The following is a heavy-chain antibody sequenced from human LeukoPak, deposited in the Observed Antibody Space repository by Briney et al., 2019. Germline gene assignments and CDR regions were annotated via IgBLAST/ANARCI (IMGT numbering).Heavy chain of an antibody. CDR3: ARLDSGSYSY. CDR2: IYTSGST. D-gene: IGHD1-26*01. V-gene: IGHV4-4*09. J-gene: IGHJ4*02. Sequence: SETLSLTCIVSGGSISSYYWSWIRQPPGKGLEWIGYIYTSGSTNYNPSLKSRVTISVDTSKNQFSLKLSSVTAADTAVYYCARLDSGSYSYWGQGTLVTVSS. CDR1: GGSISSYY.